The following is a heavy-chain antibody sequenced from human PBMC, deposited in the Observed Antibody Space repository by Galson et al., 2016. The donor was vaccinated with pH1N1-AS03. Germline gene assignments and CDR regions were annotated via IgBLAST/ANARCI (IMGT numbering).Heavy chain of an antibody. CDR3: ARVGKYFDFWSGYPDFDY. D-gene: IGHD3-3*01. CDR1: GYSISSGYY. CDR2: IYHSGST. Sequence: ETLSLTCAVSGYSISSGYYWGWIRQPPGKGLEWIGSIYHSGSTYYNPSLMSRVTISVDTSKNRFSLKVTSVTAADTAVYYCARVGKYFDFWSGYPDFDYWGQGTLVTVSS. V-gene: IGHV4-38-2*01. J-gene: IGHJ4*02.